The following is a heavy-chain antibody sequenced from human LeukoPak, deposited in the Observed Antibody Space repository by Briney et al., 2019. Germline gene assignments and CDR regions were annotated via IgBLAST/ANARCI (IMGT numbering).Heavy chain of an antibody. D-gene: IGHD6-19*01. V-gene: IGHV1-2*02. CDR1: GYTFTASD. Sequence: GASVKVSCKASGYTFTASDMHWVRQAPGQGLEWMGWINPNSGGTNYAQKFQGRVSMTRDTSSSTAYMELRRLRSDDTAVYYCARSAVAGNYYFDYWGQGTLVTVSS. CDR2: INPNSGGT. CDR3: ARSAVAGNYYFDY. J-gene: IGHJ4*02.